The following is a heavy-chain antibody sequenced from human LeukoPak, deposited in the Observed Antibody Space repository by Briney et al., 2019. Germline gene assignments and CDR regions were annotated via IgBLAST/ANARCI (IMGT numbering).Heavy chain of an antibody. Sequence: GGSLRLSCAASGFTFSSYWMHWVRQAPGKGLVWVSRIKSDGSTNYADAVKGRFTISRDNAKNTVSLQMNSLRAEDTGVYYCARAPSEIGGYYPEYFRHWGQGTLVTVSS. CDR3: ARAPSEIGGYYPEYFRH. CDR1: GFTFSSYW. D-gene: IGHD3-22*01. V-gene: IGHV3-74*01. J-gene: IGHJ1*01. CDR2: IKSDGST.